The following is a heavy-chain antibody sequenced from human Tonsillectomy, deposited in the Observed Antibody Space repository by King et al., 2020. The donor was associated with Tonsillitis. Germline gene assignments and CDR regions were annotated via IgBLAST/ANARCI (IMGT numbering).Heavy chain of an antibody. D-gene: IGHD2-21*02. CDR3: AREDDYNWFDP. Sequence: VQLQESGPGLVKPSQTLSLTCTVSGGSLSSGNYYWSWIRQPPGKGLEWIGRIYTSGNTNYSPSLKGRVAMSVDTSKNQFSLKLSSVTAADTAVYFCAREDDYNWFDPWGQGTLVTVSS. CDR1: GGSLSSGNYY. J-gene: IGHJ5*02. CDR2: IYTSGNT. V-gene: IGHV4-61*02.